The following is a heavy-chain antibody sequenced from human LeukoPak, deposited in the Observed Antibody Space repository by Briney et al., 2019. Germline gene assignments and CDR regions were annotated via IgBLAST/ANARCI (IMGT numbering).Heavy chain of an antibody. CDR1: GGSISSYY. CDR3: ARGTYYYDSRGFFDY. Sequence: SETLSLTCTVSGGSISSYYWSWIRQPPGKGLEWIGYIYYSGSTNYNPSLKSRVTISVDTSKNQFSLKLSSVTAADTAVYYCARGTYYYDSRGFFDYWGQGTLVTVSS. D-gene: IGHD3-22*01. J-gene: IGHJ4*02. V-gene: IGHV4-59*12. CDR2: IYYSGST.